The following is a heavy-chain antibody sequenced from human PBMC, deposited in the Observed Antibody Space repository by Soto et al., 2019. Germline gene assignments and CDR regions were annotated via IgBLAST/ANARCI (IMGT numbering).Heavy chain of an antibody. Sequence: QVQLVQSGAEVKKPGASVKVSCKASGYTFTSYGISWVRQAPGQGLEWMGWISAYNGNTNYAQKLQGRVTMTTDTSTSTAYLELRSLRSADTAVYYCARDSEGEYSSSPNFDYWGQGTLVTVSS. CDR2: ISAYNGNT. CDR3: ARDSEGEYSSSPNFDY. CDR1: GYTFTSYG. V-gene: IGHV1-18*01. J-gene: IGHJ4*02. D-gene: IGHD6-6*01.